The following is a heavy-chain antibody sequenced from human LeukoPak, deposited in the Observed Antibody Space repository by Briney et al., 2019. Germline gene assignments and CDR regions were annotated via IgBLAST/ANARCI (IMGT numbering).Heavy chain of an antibody. CDR2: IYPSGRT. V-gene: IGHV4-34*01. D-gene: IGHD3-22*01. Sequence: SETLSLTCAVYGGSFSGYYWSWIRQPPGKGLEWIGSIYPSGRTYYNPSLKSRLTISLDTSKNQFSLKLSSVTAADTAVYYCTGKYYYDSSGYYYADYWGQGTLVTVSS. J-gene: IGHJ4*02. CDR3: TGKYYYDSSGYYYADY. CDR1: GGSFSGYY.